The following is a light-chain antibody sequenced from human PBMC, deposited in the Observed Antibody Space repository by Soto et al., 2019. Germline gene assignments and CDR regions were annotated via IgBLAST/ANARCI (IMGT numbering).Light chain of an antibody. CDR2: DAS. CDR3: QQRSNWL. CDR1: QDISRY. J-gene: IGKJ3*01. Sequence: ETVLTQSPATLSLSPGEKATLSCSASQDISRYLAWYQQKPGQSPRLLIYDASNRATDIPARFSGSGSGTNFTLTINNLEPEDFAVYYCQQRSNWLFGPGTKVDIK. V-gene: IGKV3-11*01.